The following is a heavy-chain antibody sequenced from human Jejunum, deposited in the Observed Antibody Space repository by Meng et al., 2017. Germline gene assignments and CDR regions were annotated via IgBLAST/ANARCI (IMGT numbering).Heavy chain of an antibody. J-gene: IGHJ5*02. CDR2: IYHTGTT. CDR3: ARDLLGPAIAATGWFDP. V-gene: IGHV4-4*02. CDR1: GASISDSNW. Sequence: GQLQGWGPGLLRPSGTLSLTGAVSGASISDSNWWSWVRQPLGKALEWIGEIYHTGTTNYNPSLKSRVTMSLDKSKNQFSLELTSVTAADTAVYYCARDLLGPAIAATGWFDPWGQGTLVTVSS. D-gene: IGHD6-13*01.